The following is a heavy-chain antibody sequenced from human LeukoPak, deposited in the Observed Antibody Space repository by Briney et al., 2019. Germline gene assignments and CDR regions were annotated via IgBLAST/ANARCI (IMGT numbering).Heavy chain of an antibody. V-gene: IGHV1-18*01. CDR3: ARDPRTRDGYNYPFDP. Sequence: ASVKVSCKASGYTFTSYGISWVRQAPGQGLEWMGWISPYSGSTDYPQKFKGRVTMSTDTSTSTAYMELRSLRSDDTAVYYCARDPRTRDGYNYPFDPWGQGTLVTVSS. D-gene: IGHD5-24*01. CDR2: ISPYSGST. J-gene: IGHJ5*02. CDR1: GYTFTSYG.